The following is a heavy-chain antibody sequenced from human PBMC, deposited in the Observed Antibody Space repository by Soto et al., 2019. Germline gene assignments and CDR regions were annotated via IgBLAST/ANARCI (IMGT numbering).Heavy chain of an antibody. CDR3: ASRPSDRIYYGVFDY. D-gene: IGHD3-22*01. CDR2: IKQDGSEE. V-gene: IGHV3-7*03. CDR1: GFTFSTHW. J-gene: IGHJ4*02. Sequence: EVQLVESGGGLVQTGGSLRLSCIASGFTFSTHWMTWVRQAPGKALEWVANIKQDGSEEYYVDSVKGRVTISRDNAKNSLFLQMNSLRAEDTAVYYCASRPSDRIYYGVFDYWGQGTLVTVSS.